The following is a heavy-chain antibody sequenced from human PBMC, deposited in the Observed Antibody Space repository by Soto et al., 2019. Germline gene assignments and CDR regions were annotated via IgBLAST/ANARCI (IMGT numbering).Heavy chain of an antibody. CDR2: INAGNGNT. J-gene: IGHJ4*02. CDR1: GYTFTSYA. V-gene: IGHV1-3*05. D-gene: IGHD1-20*01. CDR3: ARGITLPTPLDY. Sequence: QVQLVQSGAEEKKPGASVKVSCKASGYTFTSYAMHWVRQAPGQRLEWMGWINAGNGNTKYSQKFQGRVTITRDTSASTAYMELSSLRSEDTTVYYCARGITLPTPLDYWGQGTLVTVSS.